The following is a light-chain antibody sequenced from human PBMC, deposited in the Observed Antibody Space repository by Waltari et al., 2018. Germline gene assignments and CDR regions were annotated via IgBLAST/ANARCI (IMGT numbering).Light chain of an antibody. CDR1: PSDVGGYHY. Sequence: QSALTQPASVSGSPGQSITISCTGPPSDVGGYHYVSWYQQHPGKAPKLVIYDVNNRPSGVSNRFSGSKSGNTASLTISGLQTEDEADYHCSSYTGGTTLVVFGGGTKLTVL. J-gene: IGLJ2*01. V-gene: IGLV2-14*03. CDR3: SSYTGGTTLVV. CDR2: DVN.